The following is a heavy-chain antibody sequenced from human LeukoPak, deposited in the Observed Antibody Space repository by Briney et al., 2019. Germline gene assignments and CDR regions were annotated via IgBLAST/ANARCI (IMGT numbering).Heavy chain of an antibody. CDR2: IHTSGTT. CDR1: GASIDGYY. V-gene: IGHV4-4*07. Sequence: SETLSLTCTVSGASIDGYYWSWIRQPAGQSPEWIGRIHTSGTTNYNPAFKSRVIMSVDTSDKQFSLNVSSVTAADTAVYYCARMPPVWGVRNFYFYYYVDVWGRGTTVTVSS. J-gene: IGHJ6*03. CDR3: ARMPPVWGVRNFYFYYYVDV. D-gene: IGHD3-10*01.